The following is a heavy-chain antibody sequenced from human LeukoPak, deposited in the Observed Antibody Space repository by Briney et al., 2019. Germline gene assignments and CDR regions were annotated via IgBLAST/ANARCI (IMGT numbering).Heavy chain of an antibody. CDR2: IKSKTDGWTT. J-gene: IGHJ3*02. V-gene: IGHV3-15*01. D-gene: IGHD2-2*01. Sequence: GGSLRLSCAASGFTFSNAWMSWVGQAPGKGLEWVGRIKSKTDGWTTDYAAPVKGRFTISRDDSNNTLYLQMNSLKTEDTAVYYCTTPPGGYCSSTSCPRAFDIWGQGTMVTVSS. CDR3: TTPPGGYCSSTSCPRAFDI. CDR1: GFTFSNAW.